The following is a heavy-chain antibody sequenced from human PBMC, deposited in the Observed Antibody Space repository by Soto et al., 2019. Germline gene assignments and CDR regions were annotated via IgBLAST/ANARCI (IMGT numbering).Heavy chain of an antibody. Sequence: SETLSLTCTVSGDSISSYYWSWIRQPPGKGLEWIGYIYYSGSTNYNPSLKSRVTISVDTSKNQFSLKLSSVTAADTAVYYCARDSAGTTYYYYGMDVWGQGTTVTVSS. CDR1: GDSISSYY. J-gene: IGHJ6*02. CDR3: ARDSAGTTYYYYGMDV. V-gene: IGHV4-59*01. D-gene: IGHD1-7*01. CDR2: IYYSGST.